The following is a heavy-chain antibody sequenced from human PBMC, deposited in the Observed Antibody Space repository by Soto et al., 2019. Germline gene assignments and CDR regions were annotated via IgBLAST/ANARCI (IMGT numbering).Heavy chain of an antibody. CDR3: AKVEDYVWGSYRLPDY. V-gene: IGHV3-23*01. J-gene: IGHJ4*01. CDR1: GFTFSSYA. Sequence: EVQLLESGGGLVQPGGSLRLSCAASGFTFSSYAMRWVRQAPGKGLEWVSAISGSGGSTYYADSVKGRFTISRDNSKNTLYLQMNSLRAEDTALYYCAKVEDYVWGSYRLPDYWGQGTLVTASS. D-gene: IGHD3-16*02. CDR2: ISGSGGST.